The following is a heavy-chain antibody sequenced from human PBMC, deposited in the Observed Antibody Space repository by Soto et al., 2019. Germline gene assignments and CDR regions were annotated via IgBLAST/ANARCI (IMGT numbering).Heavy chain of an antibody. CDR2: IYYSGPT. CDR1: GGSISSGGYY. CDR3: ARALGATPDFDF. D-gene: IGHD1-26*01. Sequence: TLSLTCTVSGGSISSGGYYWSWIRQHPGKGLEWIGFIYYSGPTYYNPSLKSRVSISVDTSKNQFSLKLRSVTAADTAVYYCARALGATPDFDFWGQGPLVTVSS. J-gene: IGHJ4*02. V-gene: IGHV4-31*03.